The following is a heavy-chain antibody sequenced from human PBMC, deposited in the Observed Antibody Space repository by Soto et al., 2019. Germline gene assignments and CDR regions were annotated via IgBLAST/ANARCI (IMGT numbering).Heavy chain of an antibody. CDR1: GFTFSNYG. D-gene: IGHD2-15*01. Sequence: QVQLVESGGGVVQPGRSLRLSCAASGFTFSNYGMHWVRQAPGKGQEWVAVIWHDGSNKNYADSVKGPFTISRDNSKNTLYLQMNSLRAEDTAVYYCARGADCSGGSCFWGYFDLWGRGTLVTVSS. V-gene: IGHV3-33*01. CDR2: IWHDGSNK. CDR3: ARGADCSGGSCFWGYFDL. J-gene: IGHJ2*01.